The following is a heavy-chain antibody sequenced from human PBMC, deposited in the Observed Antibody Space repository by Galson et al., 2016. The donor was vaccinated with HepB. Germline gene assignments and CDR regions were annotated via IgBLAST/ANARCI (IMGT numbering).Heavy chain of an antibody. CDR1: GFTFSTYW. J-gene: IGHJ4*02. Sequence: SLRLSCAASGFTFSTYWMSWVRQAPGKGLEWVANIKPDGSEKYYVDSVKGRFTISRDTAKSSLYLQMNSLRAEDTAVYYCARRQMYTMSAFDYWGQGTLVTGSS. D-gene: IGHD5-24*01. CDR3: ARRQMYTMSAFDY. V-gene: IGHV3-7*01. CDR2: IKPDGSEK.